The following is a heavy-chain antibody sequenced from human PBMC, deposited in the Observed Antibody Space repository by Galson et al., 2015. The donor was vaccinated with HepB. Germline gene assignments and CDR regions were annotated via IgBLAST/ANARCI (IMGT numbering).Heavy chain of an antibody. Sequence: SVKVSCKVSGYTFSNYSITWVRQAPGQGLEWMGWISAYNRKTNYAQKFQGRVTMTTDTSTSTAYMELRRLRSDDTAVYYCAKTSYCDGGPCFSGYFDSWGQGTLVAVSS. J-gene: IGHJ4*02. V-gene: IGHV1-18*01. CDR1: GYTFSNYS. CDR3: AKTSYCDGGPCFSGYFDS. D-gene: IGHD2-21*01. CDR2: ISAYNRKT.